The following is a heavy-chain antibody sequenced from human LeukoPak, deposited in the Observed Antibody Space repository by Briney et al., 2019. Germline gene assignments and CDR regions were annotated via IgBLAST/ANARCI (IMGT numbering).Heavy chain of an antibody. CDR3: ARESWVVQGVIGYMDV. CDR2: IWYDGSNK. CDR1: GFTFSSYG. Sequence: AGGSLRLSCAASGFTFSSYGMHWVRQAPGKGLEWVAVIWYDGSNKYYADSVKGRFTISRDNSKNTLYLQMNSLRAEDTAVYYCARESWVVQGVIGYMDVWGKGTTVTVSS. J-gene: IGHJ6*03. D-gene: IGHD3-10*01. V-gene: IGHV3-33*01.